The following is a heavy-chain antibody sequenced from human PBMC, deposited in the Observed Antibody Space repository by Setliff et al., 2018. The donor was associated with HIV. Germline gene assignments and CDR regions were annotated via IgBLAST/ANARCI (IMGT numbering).Heavy chain of an antibody. CDR3: ARDSGGVVIKGAYYYYMDV. J-gene: IGHJ6*03. Sequence: GASVKVSCKASGYSFTTSGVSWVRQAPGQGLEWMGWINIRSGNTNYAQKFQGRVTMTTDTSTSTAYMELRSLRSDDTAAYYCARDSGGVVIKGAYYYYMDVWGKGTTVTVSS. CDR2: INIRSGNT. CDR1: GYSFTTSG. V-gene: IGHV1-18*01. D-gene: IGHD3-3*01.